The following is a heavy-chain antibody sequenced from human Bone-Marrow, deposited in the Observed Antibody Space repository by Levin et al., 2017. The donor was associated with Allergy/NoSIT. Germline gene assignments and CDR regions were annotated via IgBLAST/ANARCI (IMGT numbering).Heavy chain of an antibody. CDR3: ARAVDTAMDGFDY. CDR1: GGSISSYY. V-gene: IGHV4-59*01. D-gene: IGHD5-18*01. J-gene: IGHJ4*02. Sequence: SCTVSGGSISSYYWSWIRQPPGKGLEWIGYIYYSGSTNYNPSLKSRVTISVDTSKNQFSLKLSSVTAADTAVYYCARAVDTAMDGFDYWGQGTLVTVSS. CDR2: IYYSGST.